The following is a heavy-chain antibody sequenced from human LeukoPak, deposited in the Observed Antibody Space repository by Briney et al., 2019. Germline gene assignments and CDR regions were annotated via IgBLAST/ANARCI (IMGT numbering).Heavy chain of an antibody. D-gene: IGHD5-18*01. V-gene: IGHV1-2*02. CDR3: ASLAMVSGVDY. CDR2: INPKSGGT. Sequence: ASVKVSCKASGYTFTGYYMHWVRQAPGQGLEWMGWINPKSGGTNYAQKFQGRVTMTRDTSISTAYMELSRLRSDDTAVYYCASLAMVSGVDYWGQGTLVTVSS. J-gene: IGHJ4*02. CDR1: GYTFTGYY.